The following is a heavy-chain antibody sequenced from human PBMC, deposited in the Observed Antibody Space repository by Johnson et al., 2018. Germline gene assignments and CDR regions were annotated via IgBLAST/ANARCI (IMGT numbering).Heavy chain of an antibody. Sequence: VQLVESGGGLVKPGGSLRLSCAASGFTFDDYTMHWVRQAPGKGLEWVSLISWDGGSTYYADSVKGRFTISRDNSKNPLYLQMNSLRTEETALYYCAKEVSRGYYYMDVWGKGTTVTVSS. D-gene: IGHD2-2*01. J-gene: IGHJ6*03. CDR3: AKEVSRGYYYMDV. CDR1: GFTFDDYT. CDR2: ISWDGGST. V-gene: IGHV3-43*01.